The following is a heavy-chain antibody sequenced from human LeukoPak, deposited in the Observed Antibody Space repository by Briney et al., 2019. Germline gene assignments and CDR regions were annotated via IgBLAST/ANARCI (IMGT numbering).Heavy chain of an antibody. CDR3: ARIQGYSYGPFDY. Sequence: PSETLSLTCTVSGGSISSSSYYWGWIRQPPGKGLEWIGSIYYSGSTYYNPSLKSLVTISVDTSKNQFSLKLSSVTAADTAVYYCARIQGYSYGPFDYWGQGTLVTVSS. J-gene: IGHJ4*02. CDR2: IYYSGST. V-gene: IGHV4-39*01. CDR1: GGSISSSSYY. D-gene: IGHD5-18*01.